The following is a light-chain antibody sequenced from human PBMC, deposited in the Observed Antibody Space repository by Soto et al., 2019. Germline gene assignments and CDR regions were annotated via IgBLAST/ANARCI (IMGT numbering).Light chain of an antibody. Sequence: QSVLTQPPSVSGAPGQRVTISCTGSSSNIGAGYDVHWYQQLPGTAPKLLIYGNSNRPSGVPDRFSGSKSGTSASLAITGLQAEDEADYYCQSYDSSLSGSRVFGGGTKVTLL. CDR1: SSNIGAGYD. CDR3: QSYDSSLSGSRV. J-gene: IGLJ2*01. V-gene: IGLV1-40*01. CDR2: GNS.